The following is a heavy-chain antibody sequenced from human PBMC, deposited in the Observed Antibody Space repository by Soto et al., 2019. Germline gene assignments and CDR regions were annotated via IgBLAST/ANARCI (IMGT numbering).Heavy chain of an antibody. CDR2: ISAYNGDT. J-gene: IGHJ4*02. D-gene: IGHD6-13*01. V-gene: IGHV1-18*01. CDR3: AREDSRSWWIDY. Sequence: QVQLVQSGAEVKEPGASVKVSCRASGYTFTSHSIGWVRQAPGQGLEWVGWISAYNGDTKYAQKLQGRVTMTTDTSTTTAYMELRSLRSDDTAVYYCAREDSRSWWIDYWGQGTLVTVSS. CDR1: GYTFTSHS.